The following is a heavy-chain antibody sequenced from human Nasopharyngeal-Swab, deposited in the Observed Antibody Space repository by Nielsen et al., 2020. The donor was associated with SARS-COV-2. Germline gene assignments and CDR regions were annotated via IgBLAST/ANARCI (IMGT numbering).Heavy chain of an antibody. CDR2: ISSSSSTI. J-gene: IGHJ4*02. Sequence: GESLKISCASSGFTFSSYSMNWVRQAPGKGLEWVSYISSSSSTIYYAESVKGRFTISRDNAKNSLYLQMNSLRDEDTAGYYCARDRAAGYGDYNLEGYWGQGTLVTVSS. V-gene: IGHV3-48*02. D-gene: IGHD4-17*01. CDR1: GFTFSSYS. CDR3: ARDRAAGYGDYNLEGY.